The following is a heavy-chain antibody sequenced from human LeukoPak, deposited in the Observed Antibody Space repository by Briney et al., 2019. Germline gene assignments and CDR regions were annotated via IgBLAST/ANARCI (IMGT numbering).Heavy chain of an antibody. J-gene: IGHJ4*02. V-gene: IGHV1-3*01. CDR1: GYTFTSYA. D-gene: IGHD3-10*01. CDR3: ARTAGMVRGVNPRQLFDY. CDR2: INAGNGNT. Sequence: ASVKVSCKASGYTFTSYAMHWVRQAPGQRLEWMGWINAGNGNTKYSQKFQGRVTIIRDTSASTAYMELSSLRSEDTAVYYCARTAGMVRGVNPRQLFDYWGQGTLVTVSS.